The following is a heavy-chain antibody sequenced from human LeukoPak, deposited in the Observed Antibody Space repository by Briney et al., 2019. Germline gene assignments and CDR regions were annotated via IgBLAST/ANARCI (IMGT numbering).Heavy chain of an antibody. V-gene: IGHV3-7*03. Sequence: GGSLRLSCAASGFTFSTYWMNCGRRAPGKGVEWVANIKQDGTTEYYVDSVKGRFTISTDKAKNSLSLQMNSLRAEDTAVYYCAGGSGWLIEHWGQGTLVTVSS. CDR1: GFTFSTYW. D-gene: IGHD6-19*01. J-gene: IGHJ1*01. CDR2: IKQDGTTE. CDR3: AGGSGWLIEH.